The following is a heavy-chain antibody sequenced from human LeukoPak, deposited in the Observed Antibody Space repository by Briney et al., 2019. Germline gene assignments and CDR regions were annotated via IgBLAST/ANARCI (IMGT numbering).Heavy chain of an antibody. CDR1: GFAFSDYW. CDR2: IDSDGSST. J-gene: IGHJ4*02. D-gene: IGHD2/OR15-2a*01. CDR3: ARAAYNSSPDY. Sequence: PGGSLRLSCAASGFAFSDYWMVWVRRVPGKGLVWVSHIDSDGSSTTYADSVKGRFTISRDNAKNTLYLQMTSLRGEDTAVYYCARAAYNSSPDYWGQGTLVTVSS. V-gene: IGHV3-74*01.